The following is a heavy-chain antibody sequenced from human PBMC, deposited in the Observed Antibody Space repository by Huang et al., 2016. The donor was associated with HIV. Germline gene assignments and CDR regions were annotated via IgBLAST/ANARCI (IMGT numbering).Heavy chain of an antibody. CDR1: GGSFTNYY. J-gene: IGHJ2*01. CDR3: VRGPRYVSADWYARLRNYWFFDL. D-gene: IGHD3-9*01. Sequence: QQQLQQWGAGLLKPSETLSLTCAVYGGSFTNYYWGWIRQPPGKGLEWLGEINNGGSTQSSPSLKSRVTISLDTSKNQVSLKLTSVSAADTAVYYCVRGPRYVSADWYARLRNYWFFDLWGRGSLVSVSS. V-gene: IGHV4-34*01. CDR2: INNGGST.